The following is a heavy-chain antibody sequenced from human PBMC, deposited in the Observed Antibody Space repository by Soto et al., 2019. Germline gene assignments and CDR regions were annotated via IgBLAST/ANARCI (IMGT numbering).Heavy chain of an antibody. J-gene: IGHJ1*01. CDR3: ATTLQLTASRVGYFQH. D-gene: IGHD5-18*01. CDR2: FDPEDGET. Sequence: ASVKVSCKVSGYTLTELSMHWVRQAPGKGLEWMGGFDPEDGETIYAQKFQGRVTMTEDTSTDTAYMELSSLRSEDTAVYYCATTLQLTASRVGYFQHWGQGTLVTVSS. CDR1: GYTLTELS. V-gene: IGHV1-24*01.